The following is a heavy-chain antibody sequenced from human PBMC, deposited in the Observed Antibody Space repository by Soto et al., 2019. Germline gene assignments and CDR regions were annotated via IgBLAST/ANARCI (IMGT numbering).Heavy chain of an antibody. Sequence: ASVKVSCKASGYTFTSYGISWVRQAPGQGLEWMGWTSAYNGNTHYAQKLQGRVTMTTDTSTTTAYMELRSLSSDDTAVYYCARPPGSVSDWYYFDLWGQRTRVTVAS. D-gene: IGHD3-9*01. CDR1: GYTFTSYG. CDR2: TSAYNGNT. V-gene: IGHV1-18*01. J-gene: IGHJ4*02. CDR3: ARPPGSVSDWYYFDL.